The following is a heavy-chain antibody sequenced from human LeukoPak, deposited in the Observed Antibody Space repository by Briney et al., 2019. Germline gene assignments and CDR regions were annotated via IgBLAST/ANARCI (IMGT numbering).Heavy chain of an antibody. J-gene: IGHJ6*03. CDR3: ARSLHYYGSGSYGYYYMDV. CDR2: MNQSGST. V-gene: IGHV4-34*01. D-gene: IGHD3-10*01. Sequence: SETLSLTCAVYGGSFSAYYWSWIRQTPGKGLEWIGEMNQSGSTNYNPSLKSRVTISLDTSNHQVSLKLSSVTAADTAVYYCARSLHYYGSGSYGYYYMDVWGKGTTVTISS. CDR1: GGSFSAYY.